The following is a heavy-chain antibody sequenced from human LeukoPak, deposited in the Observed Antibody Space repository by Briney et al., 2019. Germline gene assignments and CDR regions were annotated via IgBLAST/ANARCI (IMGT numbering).Heavy chain of an antibody. Sequence: ASVKVSCKASGYTFTSYYMHWVRQAPGQGLEWMGIINPSGGSTSYAQKFQGRVTMTRDTSTSTVYMELSSLRSEDTAVYYCAGDGGGRSFGELSVYWCQGTLVTVSS. CDR3: AGDGGGRSFGELSVY. V-gene: IGHV1-46*01. D-gene: IGHD3-10*01. CDR2: INPSGGST. CDR1: GYTFTSYY. J-gene: IGHJ4*02.